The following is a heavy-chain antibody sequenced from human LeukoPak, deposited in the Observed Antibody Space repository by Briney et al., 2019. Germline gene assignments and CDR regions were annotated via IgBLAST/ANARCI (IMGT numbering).Heavy chain of an antibody. Sequence: GGSLRLSCAASGFTFSSYAMSWVRQAPGKGLEWVSAISGSGGSTYHADSVKGRFTISRDNSKNTLYLQMNSLRAEDTAVYYCAKALWFGELYFDYWGQGTLVTVSS. CDR1: GFTFSSYA. CDR3: AKALWFGELYFDY. J-gene: IGHJ4*02. V-gene: IGHV3-23*01. D-gene: IGHD3-10*01. CDR2: ISGSGGST.